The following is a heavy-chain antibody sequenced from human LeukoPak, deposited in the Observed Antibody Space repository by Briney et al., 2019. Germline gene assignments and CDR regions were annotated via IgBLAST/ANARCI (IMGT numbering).Heavy chain of an antibody. D-gene: IGHD3-22*01. CDR1: GFTFSSYS. V-gene: IGHV3-74*01. J-gene: IGHJ4*02. CDR3: ARGRSGFYFDY. Sequence: PGGSLRLYCAASGFTFSSYSMNWVRQAPGKGLAWVSRINTDGSSTIYADSVKGRFTISRDNAKNTLYLQMNSLRAEDTAVYYCARGRSGFYFDYWGQGTLVTVSS. CDR2: INTDGSST.